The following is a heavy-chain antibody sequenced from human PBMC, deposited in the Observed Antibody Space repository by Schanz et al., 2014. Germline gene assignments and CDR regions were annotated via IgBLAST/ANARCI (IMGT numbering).Heavy chain of an antibody. Sequence: EVQLLESGGGLVQPGGSLRLSCATSGFSFSSYAMSWVRQAPGKGLEWVSVISWNSGTIGYADSVKGRFTISRDNAKSSLYLQMNSLRVEDTAVYYCAASSGWHPSTDYWGQGTLVTVSS. CDR2: ISWNSGTI. D-gene: IGHD6-19*01. J-gene: IGHJ4*02. V-gene: IGHV3-23*01. CDR3: AASSGWHPSTDY. CDR1: GFSFSSYA.